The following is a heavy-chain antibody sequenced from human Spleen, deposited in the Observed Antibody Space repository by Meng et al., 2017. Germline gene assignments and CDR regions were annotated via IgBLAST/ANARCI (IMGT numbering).Heavy chain of an antibody. Sequence: SVKVSCKASGGTFSRNAISWVRQAPGQGLEWMGGIIPIFGTANYAQKFQGRVTITRNTSISTAYMELSSLRSEDTAVYYCARDCSGWSCSDAFDIWGQGTMVTVSS. CDR1: GGTFSRNA. V-gene: IGHV1-69*05. CDR3: ARDCSGWSCSDAFDI. CDR2: IIPIFGTA. D-gene: IGHD6-19*01. J-gene: IGHJ3*02.